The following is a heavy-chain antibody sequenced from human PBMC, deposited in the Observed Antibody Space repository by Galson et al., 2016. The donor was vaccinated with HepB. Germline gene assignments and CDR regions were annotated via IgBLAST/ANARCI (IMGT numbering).Heavy chain of an antibody. Sequence: SLRLSCAASGFTFSHYTMAWVRQAPGQGLEWVSSISGSIGTANYADSVRGRFTISRDNSRNRVFLQMNSLRAEDTAVYYCAKDQGTQIWSLRGFDSWGQGALVTVSS. CDR1: GFTFSHYT. J-gene: IGHJ4*02. V-gene: IGHV3-23*01. D-gene: IGHD5-18*01. CDR2: ISGSIGTA. CDR3: AKDQGTQIWSLRGFDS.